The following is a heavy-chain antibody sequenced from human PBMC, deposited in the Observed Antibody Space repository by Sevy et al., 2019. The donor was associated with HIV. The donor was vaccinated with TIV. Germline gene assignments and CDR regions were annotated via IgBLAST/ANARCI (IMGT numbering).Heavy chain of an antibody. J-gene: IGHJ6*02. V-gene: IGHV3-53*01. D-gene: IGHD6-6*01. CDR1: GFTVNSDY. CDR3: AKDSSIAARPPYYGMDV. Sequence: GGSLRLSCAASGFTVNSDYMSWVRQAPGKGLEWVSVVYSGGTTYYADSVKGRFTISRDNSKNTLYLQMNSLRAEDTAVYYCAKDSSIAARPPYYGMDVWGQGTTVTVSS. CDR2: VYSGGTT.